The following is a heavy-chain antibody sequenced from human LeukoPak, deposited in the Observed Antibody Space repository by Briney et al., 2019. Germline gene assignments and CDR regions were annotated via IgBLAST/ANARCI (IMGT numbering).Heavy chain of an antibody. J-gene: IGHJ4*02. D-gene: IGHD3-9*01. V-gene: IGHV1-69*06. Sequence: ASVKVSCKASGYTFTSYYMHWVRQAPGQGLEWMGGIIPIFGTANYAQKFQGRVTITADKSTSTAYMELSSLRSEDTAVYYCARGGDILTGYRHRFDYWGQGTLVTVSS. CDR2: IIPIFGTA. CDR3: ARGGDILTGYRHRFDY. CDR1: GYTFTSYY.